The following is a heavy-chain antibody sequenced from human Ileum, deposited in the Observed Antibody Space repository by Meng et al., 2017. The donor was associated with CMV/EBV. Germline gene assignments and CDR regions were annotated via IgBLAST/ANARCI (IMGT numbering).Heavy chain of an antibody. D-gene: IGHD1-26*01. CDR3: AKDSPRTSGSQGCFDY. CDR1: GFTFSSYA. V-gene: IGHV3-23*01. J-gene: IGHJ4*02. Sequence: GESLKISCAASGFTFSSYAITWVRQAPGKGLEWVSAISGSGCTTYYADSMKGRFTISRDKFKNTLYLQMNSLRAEDTAVYYCAKDSPRTSGSQGCFDYWGQGTLVTVSS. CDR2: ISGSGCTT.